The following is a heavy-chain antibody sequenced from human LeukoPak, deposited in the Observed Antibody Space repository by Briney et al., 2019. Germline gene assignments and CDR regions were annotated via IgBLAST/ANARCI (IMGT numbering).Heavy chain of an antibody. V-gene: IGHV3-21*01. CDR2: ITTTSDYI. J-gene: IGHJ4*01. CDR3: AKVADYGDYAPLGH. D-gene: IGHD4-17*01. CDR1: GFSFSSYA. Sequence: GGSLRLSCAASGFSFSSYAMTWVRQAPGKGLQWVSSITTTSDYIYYSDSVKGRFTISRDNAKNSLYLQMNSLRAEDTAVYYCAKVADYGDYAPLGHWVQGTLVTVSS.